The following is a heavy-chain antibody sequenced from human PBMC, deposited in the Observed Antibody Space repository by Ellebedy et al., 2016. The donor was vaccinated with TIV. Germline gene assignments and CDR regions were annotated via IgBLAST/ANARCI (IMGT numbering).Heavy chain of an antibody. J-gene: IGHJ4*02. CDR3: ARPSWYVY. D-gene: IGHD6-13*01. CDR2: IKQDGSEK. V-gene: IGHV3-7*01. Sequence: GESLRISCAPSGFTLIAYWMSWVRQAPGKGLGWVANIKQDGSEKYYVDSVKGRFTISRDNAKNSLYLQMDSLRAEDTAVYYCARPSWYVYWGQGTLVAVSS. CDR1: GFTLIAYW.